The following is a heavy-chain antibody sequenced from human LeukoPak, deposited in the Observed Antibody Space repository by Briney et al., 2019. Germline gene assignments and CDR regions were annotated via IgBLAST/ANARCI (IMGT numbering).Heavy chain of an antibody. V-gene: IGHV4-39*02. CDR2: IYYSGST. CDR3: ARDPGFDY. CDR1: GGSISSSSYY. Sequence: SETLSLTCTVSGGSISSSSYYWGWIRQPPGKGLEWIGSIYYSGSTYYNPPLKSRVTISVDTSKNQFSLKLSSVTAADTAVYYCARDPGFDYWGQGTLVTVSS. J-gene: IGHJ4*02.